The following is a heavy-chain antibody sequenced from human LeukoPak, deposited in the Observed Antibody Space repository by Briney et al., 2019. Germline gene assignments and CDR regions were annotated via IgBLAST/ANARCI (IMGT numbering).Heavy chain of an antibody. Sequence: SETLSLTCAVYGGSFSGYYWSWIRQPPGKGLEWVGEINHSGSTNYNPSLKSRVTISVDTSKNQFSLKLSSVTAADTAVCYCARDSPLLWFGELSFKGMDVWGQGTTVTVSS. D-gene: IGHD3-10*01. J-gene: IGHJ6*02. CDR3: ARDSPLLWFGELSFKGMDV. CDR1: GGSFSGYY. CDR2: INHSGST. V-gene: IGHV4-34*01.